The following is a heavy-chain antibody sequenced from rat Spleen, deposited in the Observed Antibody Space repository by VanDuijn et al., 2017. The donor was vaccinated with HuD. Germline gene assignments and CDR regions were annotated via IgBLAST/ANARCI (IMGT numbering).Heavy chain of an antibody. D-gene: IGHD1-7*01. CDR3: VRDNYGYDY. CDR2: IWGDGST. J-gene: IGHJ2*01. Sequence: QVQLKESGPGLVQPSQTLSLTCTVSGFSLISNTVHWVRQPPGKGLEWMGGIWGDGSTDYNSALKSRLSISRDTSKSQIFLKMNSLQTEDTATYYCVRDNYGYDYWGQGVMVTVSS. CDR1: GFSLISNT. V-gene: IGHV2-1*01.